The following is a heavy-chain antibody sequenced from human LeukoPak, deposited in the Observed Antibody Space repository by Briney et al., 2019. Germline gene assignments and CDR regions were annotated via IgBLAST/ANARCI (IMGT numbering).Heavy chain of an antibody. D-gene: IGHD2-2*01. CDR3: ARDIGYCSSTSCSHYYYGMDV. CDR1: GFTFSSYA. Sequence: GGSLRLSCAASGFTFSSYAMSWVRQAPGKGLEWVSAISGSGGSTYYADSVEGRFTISRDNSKNTLYLQMNSLRAEDTAVYYCARDIGYCSSTSCSHYYYGMDVWGQGTTVTVSS. V-gene: IGHV3-23*01. CDR2: ISGSGGST. J-gene: IGHJ6*02.